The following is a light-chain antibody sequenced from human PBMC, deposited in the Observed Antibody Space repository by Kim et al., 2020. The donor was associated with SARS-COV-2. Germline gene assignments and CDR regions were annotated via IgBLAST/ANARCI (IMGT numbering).Light chain of an antibody. V-gene: IGKV1-12*01. CDR3: QQANSFPLT. CDR1: QGIGSW. Sequence: ACVGDRVTMTCRASQGIGSWLGWYQQKPGKAPQLLIHAASRLRSGVPARFSGSGSGTDFTLTISSLQPEDFATYYCQQANSFPLTFGGGTKVDIK. CDR2: AAS. J-gene: IGKJ4*01.